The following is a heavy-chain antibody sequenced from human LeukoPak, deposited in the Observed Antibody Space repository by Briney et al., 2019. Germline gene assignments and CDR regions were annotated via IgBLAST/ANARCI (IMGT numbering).Heavy chain of an antibody. CDR2: ITGSGDGT. CDR1: GFTFSSYA. CDR3: ARDRPNYYGSNGHYYRRNGDY. D-gene: IGHD3-22*01. V-gene: IGHV3-23*01. Sequence: GGSLRLSCAASGFTFSSYAMSWVRQAPGKGLQLVSSITGSGDGTYYADSVKGRFTISRDNSENTLYLQMNSLRVEDTAVYFCARDRPNYYGSNGHYYRRNGDYWGQGTLVTVSS. J-gene: IGHJ4*02.